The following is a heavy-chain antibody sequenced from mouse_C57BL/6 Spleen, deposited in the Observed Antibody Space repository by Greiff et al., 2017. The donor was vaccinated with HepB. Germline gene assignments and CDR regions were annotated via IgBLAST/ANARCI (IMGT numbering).Heavy chain of an antibody. CDR3: ARGETTGFAY. J-gene: IGHJ3*01. Sequence: VQLQQPGAELVRPGSSVKLSCKASGYTFTSYWMDWVKQRPGQGLEWIGNIYPSDSETHYNQKFKDKATLTVDKSSSTAYMQLSSLTSEDSAVYYCARGETTGFAYWGQGTLVTVSA. D-gene: IGHD5-5*01. V-gene: IGHV1-61*01. CDR2: IYPSDSET. CDR1: GYTFTSYW.